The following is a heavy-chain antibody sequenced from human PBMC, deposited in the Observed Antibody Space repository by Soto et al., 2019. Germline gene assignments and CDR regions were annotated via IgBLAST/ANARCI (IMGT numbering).Heavy chain of an antibody. J-gene: IGHJ6*02. Sequence: KPSETLSLTCTVSGGSISSYYWSWIRQPPGKGLEWIGYIYYSGSTNYNPSLKSRVTISVDTSKNPFSLKLSSVTAADTAVYYCAGQNYYGSGSYYDYYYYGMDVWGQGTTVTVSS. CDR1: GGSISSYY. CDR3: AGQNYYGSGSYYDYYYYGMDV. D-gene: IGHD3-10*01. V-gene: IGHV4-59*01. CDR2: IYYSGST.